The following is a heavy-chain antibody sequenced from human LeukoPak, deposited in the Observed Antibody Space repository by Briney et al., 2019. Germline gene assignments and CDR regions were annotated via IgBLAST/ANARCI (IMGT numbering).Heavy chain of an antibody. J-gene: IGHJ5*02. V-gene: IGHV4-39*07. CDR1: GGSISSSSYY. CDR3: ARAVKMVRGVIGWFDP. Sequence: PSETLSLTCTVSGGSISSSSYYWGWIRQPPGKGLEWIGSIYHSGSTYYNPSLKSRVTISVDRSKNQFSLKLSSVTAADTAVYYCARAVKMVRGVIGWFDPWGQGTLVTVSS. CDR2: IYHSGST. D-gene: IGHD3-10*01.